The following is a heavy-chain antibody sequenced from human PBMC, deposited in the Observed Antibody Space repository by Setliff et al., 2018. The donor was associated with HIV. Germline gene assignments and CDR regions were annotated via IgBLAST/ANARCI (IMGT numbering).Heavy chain of an antibody. V-gene: IGHV4-34*01. J-gene: IGHJ4*02. D-gene: IGHD6-13*01. CDR3: ATCRRSWLFFDY. CDR2: INHSGST. CDR1: GESFSAYY. Sequence: PSETLSLTCAVYGESFSAYYWSWIRQPPGKGLEWIGQINHSGSTNYNPSLKTRVSISLDTSKNQFSLNLTSVTAADTAVYTCATCRRSWLFFDYWGQGALVTVSS.